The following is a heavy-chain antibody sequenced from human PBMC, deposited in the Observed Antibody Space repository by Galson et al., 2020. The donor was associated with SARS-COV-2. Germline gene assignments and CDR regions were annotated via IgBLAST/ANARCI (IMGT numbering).Heavy chain of an antibody. Sequence: ASAKVSCKASGYTFTGYYMHWVRQAPGQGLEWMGWINPNSGGTNYAQKFQGRVTMTRDTSISTAYMELSRLRSDDTAVYYCARTLKIVGATDDWGQGTLVTDSS. J-gene: IGHJ4*02. CDR3: ARTLKIVGATDD. CDR2: INPNSGGT. CDR1: GYTFTGYY. D-gene: IGHD1-26*01. V-gene: IGHV1-2*02.